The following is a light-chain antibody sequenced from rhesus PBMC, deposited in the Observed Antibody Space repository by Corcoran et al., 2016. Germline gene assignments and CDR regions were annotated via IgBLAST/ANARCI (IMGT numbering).Light chain of an antibody. Sequence: EIVMTQSPATLSLSPGERATLSCRASQSVSSYVAWYQQKPEQAPRLLIYGASSRATGIPDRFSGSGSGTDFTLIISSLEPEYVGVYYCQQYNNWNSFGQGTKVEIK. CDR3: QQYNNWNS. J-gene: IGKJ2*01. V-gene: IGKV3S9*01. CDR2: GAS. CDR1: QSVSSY.